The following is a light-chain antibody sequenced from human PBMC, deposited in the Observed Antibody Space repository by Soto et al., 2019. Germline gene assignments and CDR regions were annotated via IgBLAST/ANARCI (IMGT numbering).Light chain of an antibody. J-gene: IGKJ4*01. CDR1: QSVSSN. V-gene: IGKV3-15*01. CDR3: QQYNNWPPPLT. CDR2: GAS. Sequence: EIVMTQSPATLSVSPGERATLSCRASQSVSSNLAWYQQKPGQAPRLLIYGASTRATGIPARFSGSGSGTEFTLTISSLQSEDFAVYYCQQYNNWPPPLTFGGGTTVEIK.